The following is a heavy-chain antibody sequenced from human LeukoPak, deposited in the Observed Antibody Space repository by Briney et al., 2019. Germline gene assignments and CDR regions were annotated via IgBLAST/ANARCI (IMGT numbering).Heavy chain of an antibody. Sequence: GGSLRLSCAASGFTVSGNYMSWVRQAPGKGLEWVSVIYSSDNTYYIGSVKGRFTISRDNSKNTLYLQMNSLRAEDTAVYYCAGRRVLDASFDYWGQGTLVTVSS. CDR3: AGRRVLDASFDY. D-gene: IGHD3-16*01. CDR2: IYSSDNT. V-gene: IGHV3-66*02. CDR1: GFTVSGNY. J-gene: IGHJ4*02.